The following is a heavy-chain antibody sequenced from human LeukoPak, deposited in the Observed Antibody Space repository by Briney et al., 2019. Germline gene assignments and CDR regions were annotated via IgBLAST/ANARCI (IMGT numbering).Heavy chain of an antibody. D-gene: IGHD6-13*01. CDR1: GGSISSYY. Sequence: SETLSLTCTVSGGSISSYYWSWIRQPAGKGLEWIGRIYTSGSTNYNHSLNSRVTMSVDTSKNQFSLKLSSVTAADTAVYYCARHRRYSSSWFPLDFDYWGQGTLVTVSS. J-gene: IGHJ4*02. V-gene: IGHV4-4*07. CDR2: IYTSGST. CDR3: ARHRRYSSSWFPLDFDY.